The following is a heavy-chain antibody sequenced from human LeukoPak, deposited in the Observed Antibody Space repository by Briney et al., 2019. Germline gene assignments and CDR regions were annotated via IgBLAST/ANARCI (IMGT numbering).Heavy chain of an antibody. CDR2: ISSSGSTT. V-gene: IGHV3-48*03. J-gene: IGHJ4*02. D-gene: IGHD1-14*01. CDR3: AREFRKPSAGD. CDR1: GFTFSTYE. Sequence: PGGSLRLSCAASGFTFSTYEMNWVRQAPGKGLEWVSHISSSGSTTYYADSVKGRFTISRDNAKNSLYLQMNSLRAEDTAVYFCAREFRKPSAGDWGQGTLVTVSS.